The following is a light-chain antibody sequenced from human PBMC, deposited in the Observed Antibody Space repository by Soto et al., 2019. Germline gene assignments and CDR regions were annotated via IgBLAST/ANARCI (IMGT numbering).Light chain of an antibody. CDR1: QSISSY. Sequence: DIQMTQSPFSVSASVGDRVTITCRASQSISSYLNWYQQKPGKAPKLLIYAASSLQSGVPSRFSGSGSGTDFTLTISSLQPEDFATYYCQQSYSTPVTFGQGTKVDIK. J-gene: IGKJ1*01. CDR3: QQSYSTPVT. V-gene: IGKV1-39*01. CDR2: AAS.